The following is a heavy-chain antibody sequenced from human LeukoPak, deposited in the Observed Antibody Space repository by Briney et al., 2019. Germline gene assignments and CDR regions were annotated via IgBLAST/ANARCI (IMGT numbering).Heavy chain of an antibody. CDR1: GYTFTSYG. D-gene: IGHD2-2*01. Sequence: ASVKVSCKASGYTFTSYGISWVRQAPGQGLEWMGWISAYNGNTNYAQKLQGRVTMTTDTSTSTAYMELRSLRSDDTAVYYCARVVVVPAATDAFDIWGQGTMVTVSS. J-gene: IGHJ3*02. CDR3: ARVVVVPAATDAFDI. CDR2: ISAYNGNT. V-gene: IGHV1-18*01.